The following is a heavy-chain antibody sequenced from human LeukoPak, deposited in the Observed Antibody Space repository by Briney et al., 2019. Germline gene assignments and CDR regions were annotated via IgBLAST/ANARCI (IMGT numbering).Heavy chain of an antibody. V-gene: IGHV3-23*01. Sequence: GGSLRLSCAASGFTFSNYAMSWVRQAPGKGLEWVSAITGSDGNTYYADSVKGRFTISRGNSKNTVFLQMNSLRAEDTAVYYCAKWGDYDVLTGYYVSDYWGQGTLVTVSS. CDR2: ITGSDGNT. CDR3: AKWGDYDVLTGYYVSDY. D-gene: IGHD3-9*01. J-gene: IGHJ4*02. CDR1: GFTFSNYA.